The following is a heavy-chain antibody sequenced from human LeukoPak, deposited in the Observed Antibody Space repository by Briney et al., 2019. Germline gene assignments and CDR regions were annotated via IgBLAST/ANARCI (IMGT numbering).Heavy chain of an antibody. CDR1: GGTFSSYA. CDR2: IIPIVGTT. CDR3: ARGGYYYDSSGYSHLPDY. D-gene: IGHD3-22*01. Sequence: SVKVSCKASGGTFSSYAFSWVLQAPGDGLEWMGGIIPIVGTTNYAQMFQGRVTITADESTSTAYMELSSLRSEDTAVYYCARGGYYYDSSGYSHLPDYWGQGTLVTVSA. J-gene: IGHJ4*02. V-gene: IGHV1-69*13.